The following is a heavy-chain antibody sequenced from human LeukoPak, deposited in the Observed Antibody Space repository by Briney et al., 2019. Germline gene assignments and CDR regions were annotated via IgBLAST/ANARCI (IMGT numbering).Heavy chain of an antibody. CDR2: INPSGGST. V-gene: IGHV1-46*01. CDR1: GYTFTSYY. Sequence: ASVKVSCKASGYTFTSYYMHWVRQAPGQGLEWVGIINPSGGSTSYAQKFQGRVTMTRDMSTSTVYMELSSLRSEDTAVYYCARVGLDCSGGSCYSRGYFDYWGQGTLVTVSS. D-gene: IGHD2-15*01. CDR3: ARVGLDCSGGSCYSRGYFDY. J-gene: IGHJ4*02.